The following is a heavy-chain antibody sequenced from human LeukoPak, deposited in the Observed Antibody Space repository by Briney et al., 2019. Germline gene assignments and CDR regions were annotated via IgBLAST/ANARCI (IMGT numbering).Heavy chain of an antibody. CDR3: ARARFGGVIVKKNRDNYCYYYYMDV. CDR2: IIPIFGTA. CDR1: GGTFSSYA. V-gene: IGHV1-69*15. D-gene: IGHD3-16*02. J-gene: IGHJ6*03. Sequence: SSVKVSCKASGGTFSSYAISWVRQAPGQGLEWMRRIIPIFGTANYAQKFQGRVTITADESTSTAYMELSSLRSEDTAVYYCARARFGGVIVKKNRDNYCYYYYMDVWGKGTTVTVSS.